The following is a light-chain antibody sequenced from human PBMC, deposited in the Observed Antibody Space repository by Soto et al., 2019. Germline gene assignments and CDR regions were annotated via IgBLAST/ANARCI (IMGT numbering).Light chain of an antibody. J-gene: IGLJ1*01. CDR3: QTWGTGPFV. Sequence: QLVLTQSPSASASLGASVKLTCTLSSGHSSYAIAWHQQQPEKGPRYLMKLNSDGSHSKGDGIPDRFSGSSSGAERYLTISSLHSEDEADYYCQTWGTGPFVFGTGTKLTV. V-gene: IGLV4-69*01. CDR1: SGHSSYA. CDR2: LNSDGSH.